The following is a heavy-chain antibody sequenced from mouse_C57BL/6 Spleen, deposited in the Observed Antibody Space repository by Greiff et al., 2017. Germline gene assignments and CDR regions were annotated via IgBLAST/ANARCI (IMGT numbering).Heavy chain of an antibody. CDR1: GYTFTSYW. Sequence: QVQLQQPGAELVRPGSSVKLSCKASGYTFTSYWMHWVQQRPIQGLEWIGNIDPSDSETHYNHNFKDKATLTVDKSSSTAYMQLSSLTSEDSAVYYCAKGLYYYGSSLWYFDGWGTGTTVTVSS. J-gene: IGHJ1*03. CDR2: IDPSDSET. CDR3: AKGLYYYGSSLWYFDG. V-gene: IGHV1-52*01. D-gene: IGHD1-1*01.